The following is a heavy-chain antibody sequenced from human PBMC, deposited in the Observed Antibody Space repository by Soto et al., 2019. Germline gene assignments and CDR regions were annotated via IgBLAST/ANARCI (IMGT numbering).Heavy chain of an antibody. Sequence: EEQLVESGGGLIQPGGSLRLSCAASGFTVKTNYMSWVRQAPGKGLEWVSGISWNSGSIGYADSVKGRFTISRDNAKNSLYLQMNSLRAEDTALYYCAKDSGTTVTTRGLFDYWGQGTLVTVSS. CDR2: ISWNSGSI. D-gene: IGHD4-17*01. V-gene: IGHV3-9*01. CDR1: GFTVKTNY. J-gene: IGHJ4*02. CDR3: AKDSGTTVTTRGLFDY.